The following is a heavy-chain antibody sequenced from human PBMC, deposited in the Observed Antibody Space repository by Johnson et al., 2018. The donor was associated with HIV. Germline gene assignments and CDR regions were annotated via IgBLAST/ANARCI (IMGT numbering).Heavy chain of an antibody. V-gene: IGHV3-15*01. CDR1: GFTFDDYD. Sequence: VQLVESGGGVVRPGESLRLSCAASGFTFDDYDMSWVRQAPGQGLEWVGRIKSKTDGGAPDYAAPVKGRFTIARDDSRNTLSLQMNGLKTEDTAVYYCTTDRGEWELGFSGFDIWGQGTLVTVSS. CDR3: TTDRGEWELGFSGFDI. J-gene: IGHJ3*02. D-gene: IGHD1-26*01. CDR2: IKSKTDGGAP.